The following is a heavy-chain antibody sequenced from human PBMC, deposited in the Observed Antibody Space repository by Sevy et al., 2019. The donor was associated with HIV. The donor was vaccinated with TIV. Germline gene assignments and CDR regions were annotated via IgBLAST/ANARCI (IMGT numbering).Heavy chain of an antibody. D-gene: IGHD2-2*01. V-gene: IGHV5-51*01. CDR1: GYTFSNYW. Sequence: GESLKISCKGSGYTFSNYWIGWVRQMPGKGLEWMGVIYTGDSDTRYSPSFQCQVNISAGKSSSTAYLQWSSLKTSDTAIYYGARYPIVVVPAAGYYFDYWGQGTLVTVSS. CDR2: IYTGDSDT. CDR3: ARYPIVVVPAAGYYFDY. J-gene: IGHJ4*02.